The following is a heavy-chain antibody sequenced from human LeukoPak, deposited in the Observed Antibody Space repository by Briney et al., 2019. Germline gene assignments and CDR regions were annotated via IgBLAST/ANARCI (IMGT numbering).Heavy chain of an antibody. V-gene: IGHV3-20*01. Sequence: GGPLRLSCAASGFTFSTNVMSWVRQAPGKGLEWVSGINWNGGSTGYADSVKGRFTISRDNAKNSLYLQMNSLRAEDTALYHCARTRYSGSYGGADYWGQGTLVTVSS. CDR3: ARTRYSGSYGGADY. J-gene: IGHJ4*02. CDR1: GFTFSTNV. CDR2: INWNGGST. D-gene: IGHD1-26*01.